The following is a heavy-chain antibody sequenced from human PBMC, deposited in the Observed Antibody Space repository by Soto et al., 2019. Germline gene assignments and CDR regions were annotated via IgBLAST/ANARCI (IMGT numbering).Heavy chain of an antibody. CDR3: ARDPRETYYYDSSGYYFDY. CDR1: GFTFSSYA. J-gene: IGHJ4*02. Sequence: AGGSLRLSCAASGFTFSSYAMHWVRQAPGKGLEWVAVISYDGSNKYYADSVKGRFTISRDNSKNTLYLQMNSLRAEDTAVYYCARDPRETYYYDSSGYYFDYWGQGTLVTVSS. V-gene: IGHV3-30-3*01. CDR2: ISYDGSNK. D-gene: IGHD3-22*01.